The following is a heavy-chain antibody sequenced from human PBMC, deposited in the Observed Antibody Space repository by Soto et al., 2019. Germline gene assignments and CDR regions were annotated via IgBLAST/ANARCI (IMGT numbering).Heavy chain of an antibody. CDR1: GLTFSNFA. V-gene: IGHV3-23*01. CDR2: IGGSSGTT. CDR3: AKFKGFNWNYVFDY. D-gene: IGHD1-7*01. J-gene: IGHJ4*02. Sequence: PGGSLGLSCVVSGLTFSNFAMTWVGQAPGKGLDWASAIGGSSGTTFYADSVKGRSTISKDYAKNMLYLQMNSLRAEDTAVYYCAKFKGFNWNYVFDYWGQGVPVTVSS.